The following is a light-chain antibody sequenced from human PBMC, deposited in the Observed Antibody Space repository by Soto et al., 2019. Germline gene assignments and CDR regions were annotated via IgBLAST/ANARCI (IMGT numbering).Light chain of an antibody. V-gene: IGKV3-15*01. CDR3: QQYNNWPPWT. CDR2: GAS. J-gene: IGKJ1*01. Sequence: EIVVTQSPATLSVSPGERATLSCRASQSVSSNLAWYQQKPGQAPRLLINGASTRATGIPARFSGSGSGTEFTLTISRLEPEDFAVYYCQQYNNWPPWTFGQGTKVGIK. CDR1: QSVSSN.